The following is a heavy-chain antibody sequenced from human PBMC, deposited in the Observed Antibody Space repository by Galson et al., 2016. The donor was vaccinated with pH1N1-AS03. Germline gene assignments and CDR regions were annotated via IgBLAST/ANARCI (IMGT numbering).Heavy chain of an antibody. J-gene: IGHJ4*02. Sequence: SLRLSCAASGFIFSNHGMHWARQAPGKGPEFVARISSDGGGTYYADSVKARFTISRDNSKNTLYLQMASLRVEDTAVYYCERAGGYWGQGTLVTVSS. CDR3: ERAGGY. CDR1: GFIFSNHG. CDR2: ISSDGGGT. D-gene: IGHD1-14*01. V-gene: IGHV3-64*02.